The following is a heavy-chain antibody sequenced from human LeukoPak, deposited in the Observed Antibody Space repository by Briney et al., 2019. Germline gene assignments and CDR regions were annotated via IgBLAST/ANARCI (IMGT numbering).Heavy chain of an antibody. CDR1: GFTVSSNY. J-gene: IGHJ4*02. D-gene: IGHD1-26*01. CDR3: ARDGGSYYFDY. CDR2: IYSGGST. V-gene: IGHV3-66*01. Sequence: GGSLRLSCAASGFTVSSNYMSWVRQAPGKGLEWVSVIYSGGSTYYADSVKGRFTISRDNSKNTLYLQMNSLRAEDAAVYYCARDGGSYYFDYWGQGTLVTVSS.